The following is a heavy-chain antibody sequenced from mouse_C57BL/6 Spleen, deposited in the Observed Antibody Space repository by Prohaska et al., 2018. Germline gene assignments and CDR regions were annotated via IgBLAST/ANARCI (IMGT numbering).Heavy chain of an antibody. J-gene: IGHJ4*01. CDR2: IAPSDSYT. V-gene: IGHV1-59*01. CDR1: GYTFTSYW. CDR3: ARTPDSSGPYYAMDY. D-gene: IGHD3-2*02. Sequence: QVQLQQPGAELVRPGTSVKLSCKASGYTFTSYWMHWVKQRPGQGLEWIGVIAPSDSYTNYNQKFKGKATLTVDTSSSTAYMQLSSLTSEDSEVYYCARTPDSSGPYYAMDYWGQGTSVTVSS.